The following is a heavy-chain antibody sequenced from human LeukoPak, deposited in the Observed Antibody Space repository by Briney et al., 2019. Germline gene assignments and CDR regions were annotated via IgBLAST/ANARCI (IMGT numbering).Heavy chain of an antibody. CDR2: IIPIFGTA. D-gene: IGHD2-2*01. V-gene: IGHV1-69*13. CDR3: ADAGGYCSSTSCFGREVEAFDI. Sequence: GASVKVSCKVSRHTFSDYYIHWVQQAPGKGLEWMGGIIPIFGTANYAQKFQGRVTITADESTSTAYMELSSLRSEDTAVYYCADAGGYCSSTSCFGREVEAFDIWGQGTMVTVSS. CDR1: RHTFSDYY. J-gene: IGHJ3*02.